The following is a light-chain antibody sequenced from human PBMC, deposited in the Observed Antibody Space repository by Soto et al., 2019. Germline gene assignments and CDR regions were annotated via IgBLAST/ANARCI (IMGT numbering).Light chain of an antibody. CDR2: GAS. CDR3: QQHNNWPPWT. J-gene: IGKJ1*01. CDR1: QSVSSN. V-gene: IGKV3-15*01. Sequence: EIVMTQSPATLSVSPGDRATLSCRASQSVSSNLAWYQQKPGQAPRHLMYGASTRTTGIPARCSGSGSGTELTLTISSLQSEDFAVYYCQQHNNWPPWTFGQGTKVEIK.